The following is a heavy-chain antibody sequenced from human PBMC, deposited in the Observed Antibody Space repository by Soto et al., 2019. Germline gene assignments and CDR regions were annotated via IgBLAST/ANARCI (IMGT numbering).Heavy chain of an antibody. CDR3: AGGLSMVRGVIRGAHYYYYYYMDV. J-gene: IGHJ6*03. Sequence: SETLSLTCTVSGGSISSYYWSWIRQPPGKGLEWIGYIYYSGSTNYNPSLKSRVTISVDTSKNRFSLKLSFVTVAETAVYYCAGGLSMVRGVIRGAHYYYYYYMDVWGKGTTVTVSS. CDR2: IYYSGST. CDR1: GGSISSYY. D-gene: IGHD3-10*01. V-gene: IGHV4-59*01.